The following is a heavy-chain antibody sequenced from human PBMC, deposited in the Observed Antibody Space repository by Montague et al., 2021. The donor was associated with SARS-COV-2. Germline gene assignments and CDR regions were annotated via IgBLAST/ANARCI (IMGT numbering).Heavy chain of an antibody. V-gene: IGHV4-39*01. D-gene: IGHD3-10*01. CDR1: GGSISSSTYY. J-gene: IGHJ3*02. CDR2: LYNGGTT. Sequence: SETLSLTCNVSGGSISSSTYYWGWIRQPPGEGLEWIGNLYNGGTTYYSPSLKSRVTISVDTSKNHFSLNMASVTAADTAVYYCARHITGSGNAFDIWGQGTMVTVSS. CDR3: ARHITGSGNAFDI.